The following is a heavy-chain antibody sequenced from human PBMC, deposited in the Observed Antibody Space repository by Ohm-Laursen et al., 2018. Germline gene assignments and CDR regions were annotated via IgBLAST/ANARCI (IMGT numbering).Heavy chain of an antibody. Sequence: SLRLSCAASGFTFSSYAMHWVRQAPGKGLEYVSAISSNGGSTYYADSVKGRFTISRDNSKNTLYLQMGSLRAEDMAVYYCARESRDYDSSGYPWYFDYWGQGTLVTVSS. CDR2: ISSNGGST. J-gene: IGHJ4*02. CDR1: GFTFSSYA. V-gene: IGHV3-64*02. D-gene: IGHD3-22*01. CDR3: ARESRDYDSSGYPWYFDY.